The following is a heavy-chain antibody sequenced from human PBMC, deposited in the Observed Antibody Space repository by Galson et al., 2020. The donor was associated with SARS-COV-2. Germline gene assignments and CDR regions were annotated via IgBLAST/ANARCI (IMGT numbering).Heavy chain of an antibody. J-gene: IGHJ6*03. CDR3: ARHVWMIRGPCRYYMDV. CDR1: GYSIGSGYY. V-gene: IGHV4-38-2*02. CDR2: VYHTGTS. Sequence: SETLSPTCTVSGYSIGSGYYWGWIRQTPGKGLEWIGGVYHTGTSYYNPSLESRVTISLDSPNDQVSLRLTSVTAADTAVYFCARHVWMIRGPCRYYMDVWGNGTTVIVSS. D-gene: IGHD3-10*01.